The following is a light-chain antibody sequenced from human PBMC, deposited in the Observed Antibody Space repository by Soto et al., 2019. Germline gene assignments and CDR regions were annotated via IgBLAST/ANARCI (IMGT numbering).Light chain of an antibody. CDR3: SSYTSSSTLDVV. CDR1: SSDVGGYNY. CDR2: DVS. J-gene: IGLJ2*01. V-gene: IGLV2-14*01. Sequence: QSALTQPASVSGSPGQSITISCTGTSSDVGGYNYVSWYQQHPGKAPQLMIYDVSNRPSGVSNRFSGSKSGHTASLTISGLQAEDEADYYGSSYTSSSTLDVVFGGGTKVTVL.